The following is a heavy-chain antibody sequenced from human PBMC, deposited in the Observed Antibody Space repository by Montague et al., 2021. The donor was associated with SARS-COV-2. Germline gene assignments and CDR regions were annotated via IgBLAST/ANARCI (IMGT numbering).Heavy chain of an antibody. J-gene: IGHJ4*02. CDR3: ASSRTTVESGTAIDS. Sequence: SMRLSLDASGFTSSSYWMHWVRKGPGKGLVWVSRINRDGSVRSYADSVRGRLTISRDIAKNTLYLQMDGLRVEDTALYFCASSRTTVESGTAIDSWGQGTLVTVST. V-gene: IGHV3-74*01. D-gene: IGHD4-23*01. CDR1: GFTSSSYW. CDR2: INRDGSVR.